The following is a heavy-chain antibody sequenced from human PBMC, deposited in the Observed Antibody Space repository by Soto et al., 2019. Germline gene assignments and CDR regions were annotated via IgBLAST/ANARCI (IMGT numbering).Heavy chain of an antibody. CDR1: GFTFSSYA. D-gene: IGHD3-22*01. V-gene: IGHV3-23*01. CDR3: AKDQGVYDSSDVGIDP. CDR2: ISGSGGST. Sequence: PGGSLRLSCAASGFTFSSYAMSWVRQAPGKGLEWVSAISGSGGSTYYADSVKGRFTISRDNSKNTLYLQMNSLRAEDTAVYYCAKDQGVYDSSDVGIDPWGQGTLVTVSS. J-gene: IGHJ5*02.